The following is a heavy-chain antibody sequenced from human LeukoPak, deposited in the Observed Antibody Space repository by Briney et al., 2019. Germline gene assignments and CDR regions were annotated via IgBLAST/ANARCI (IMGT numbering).Heavy chain of an antibody. D-gene: IGHD3-10*01. CDR3: ARAMVRGVRGPSWFDP. CDR1: GGSISSYY. J-gene: IGHJ5*02. V-gene: IGHV4-4*07. CDR2: IYTSGST. Sequence: SETLSLTCTVSGGSISSYYWSWIRQPAGKGLEWIGRIYTSGSTNYNPSLKSRVTMSVDTSKNQFSLKLSSVTAADTAVYYCARAMVRGVRGPSWFDPWGQGTLVTVSS.